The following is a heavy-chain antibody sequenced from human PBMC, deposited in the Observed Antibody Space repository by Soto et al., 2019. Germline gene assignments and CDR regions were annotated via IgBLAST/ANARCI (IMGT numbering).Heavy chain of an antibody. Sequence: SETLSLTCTVSGGSISSYYWSWIRQPPGKGLEWIGYIYYSGSTNYNPSLKSRVTISVDTSKNQFSLKLSSVTAADTAVYYCARVEVDIRGDYNPIADWGQGTLVTVYS. D-gene: IGHD4-17*01. CDR1: GGSISSYY. V-gene: IGHV4-59*01. CDR2: IYYSGST. CDR3: ARVEVDIRGDYNPIAD. J-gene: IGHJ4*02.